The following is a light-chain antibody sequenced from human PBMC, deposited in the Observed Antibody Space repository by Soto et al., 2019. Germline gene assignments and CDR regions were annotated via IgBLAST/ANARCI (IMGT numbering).Light chain of an antibody. J-gene: IGKJ4*01. CDR3: QQYNSYSPLT. CDR2: DAS. CDR1: QSISRW. V-gene: IGKV1-5*01. Sequence: DIEMTQSPATLSASLGDRVTITCRASQSISRWLAWYQQKPGKAPKLLIYDASSFESGVPSRFSGSGSGTEFTLTISSLQHDDYATYYCQQYNSYSPLTFGGGTKVDIK.